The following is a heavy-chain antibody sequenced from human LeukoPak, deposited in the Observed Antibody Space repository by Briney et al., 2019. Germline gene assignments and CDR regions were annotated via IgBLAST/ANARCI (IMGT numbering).Heavy chain of an antibody. CDR3: AAIFSTTMGRGVIGY. CDR1: GGSISSSL. J-gene: IGHJ4*02. V-gene: IGHV4-59*12. Sequence: SETLCLSCTDSGGSISSSLLSCVRQTPGTGLEWIVYIDCSSSTNYDPFIKRLVIITVDTSKTQYSLKLSSVTAADTAVYYCAAIFSTTMGRGVIGYWGQGTLVTVSS. CDR2: IDCSSST. D-gene: IGHD3-10*01.